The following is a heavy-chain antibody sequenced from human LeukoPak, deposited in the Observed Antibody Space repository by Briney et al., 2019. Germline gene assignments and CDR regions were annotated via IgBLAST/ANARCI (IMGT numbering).Heavy chain of an antibody. J-gene: IGHJ4*02. Sequence: GASVTVSCKASVYTFTSYDINWVRQATGQGLEWMGWMNPSSGNTGYAQKFQGRVTMTRNTSISTAYMELSSLRSEDTAVYYCARGDYGDYTWDYWGQGTLVTVSS. CDR2: MNPSSGNT. V-gene: IGHV1-8*01. CDR1: VYTFTSYD. CDR3: ARGDYGDYTWDY. D-gene: IGHD4-17*01.